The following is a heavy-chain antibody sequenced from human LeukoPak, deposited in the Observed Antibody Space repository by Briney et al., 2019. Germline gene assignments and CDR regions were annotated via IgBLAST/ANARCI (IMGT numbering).Heavy chain of an antibody. CDR2: IYYDGTT. V-gene: IGHV4-39*01. D-gene: IGHD3-22*01. J-gene: IGHJ4*02. CDR1: GGSISSSSYY. Sequence: SETLSLTCTVSGGSISSSSYYWGWIRQPPGKGLEWIGSIYYDGTTHCNPSLRSRLTISVDTSNNQFSLKLSSVTAADTAVYFCARTNYYYDSSGYSNFDYWGQGTLVTVSP. CDR3: ARTNYYYDSSGYSNFDY.